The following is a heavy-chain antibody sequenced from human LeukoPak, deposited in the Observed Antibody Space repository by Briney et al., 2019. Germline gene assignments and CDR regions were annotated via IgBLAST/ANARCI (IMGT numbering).Heavy chain of an antibody. Sequence: GGSLRLSCAASGFTFTTYWMTWVRQAPGKGLEWVANINQDGTEKYYVDSVKGRFTISRDNAKNSLYLQMNSLRVEDTAVYYCARRAGAYSHPYDYWGQGTLVTVSS. J-gene: IGHJ4*02. CDR3: ARRAGAYSHPYDY. CDR2: INQDGTEK. D-gene: IGHD4/OR15-4a*01. V-gene: IGHV3-7*01. CDR1: GFTFTTYW.